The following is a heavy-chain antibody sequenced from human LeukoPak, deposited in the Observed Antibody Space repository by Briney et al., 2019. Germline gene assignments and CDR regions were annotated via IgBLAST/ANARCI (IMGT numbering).Heavy chain of an antibody. V-gene: IGHV4-59*01. Sequence: SETLSLTCTVSGGSIISYYWSWIRQPPGKGLEWIGYVFYSGTTNYIPSLRSRVTISVDTSKNQFSLKLGSVTAADTAVYYCARAGNSRAYNDYWGQGILVTVSS. CDR2: VFYSGTT. CDR3: ARAGNSRAYNDY. CDR1: GGSIISYY. J-gene: IGHJ4*02. D-gene: IGHD1-14*01.